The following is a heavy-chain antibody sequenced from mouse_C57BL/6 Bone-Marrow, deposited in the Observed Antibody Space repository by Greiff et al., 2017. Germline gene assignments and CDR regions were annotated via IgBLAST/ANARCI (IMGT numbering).Heavy chain of an antibody. Sequence: QVQLHQSGAELVKPGASVKLSCKASGYTFTSYWMHWVKQRPGRGLEWIGRIDPNSGGTKYNEKFKSKATLTVDKPSSTAYMQLSSLTSEDSAVYYCARRYYGSSGAWFAYWGQGTLVTVSA. CDR3: ARRYYGSSGAWFAY. D-gene: IGHD1-1*01. V-gene: IGHV1-72*01. J-gene: IGHJ3*01. CDR2: IDPNSGGT. CDR1: GYTFTSYW.